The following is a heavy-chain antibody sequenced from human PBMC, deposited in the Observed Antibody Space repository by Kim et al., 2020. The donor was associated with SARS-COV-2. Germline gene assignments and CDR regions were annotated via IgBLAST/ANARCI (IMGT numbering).Heavy chain of an antibody. J-gene: IGHJ4*02. CDR2: IDHSGSA. CDR3: ERYDF. V-gene: IGHV4-34*01. D-gene: IGHD3-3*01. CDR1: GGSFSGYY. Sequence: SETLSLTCAVYGGSFSGYYWTWIRQHPGKGLEWIGDIDHSGSANYHPSLKSRVTISADTSNNQFSLKMNSVTAADTALYYCERYDFWSRGTPVTVSS.